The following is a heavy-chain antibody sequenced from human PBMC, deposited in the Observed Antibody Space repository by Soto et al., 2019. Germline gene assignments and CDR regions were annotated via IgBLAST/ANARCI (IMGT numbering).Heavy chain of an antibody. Sequence: GGSLRLSCAASGFTFSDYYMSWIRQAPGKGLEWVSYISSSGSTIYYADSVKGRFTISRDNSKNNLYLQMNSLRAEDTAVYYCAKPQQQLVPWYFDYWGQGTLVTVSS. CDR1: GFTFSDYY. V-gene: IGHV3-11*01. D-gene: IGHD6-13*01. J-gene: IGHJ4*02. CDR3: AKPQQQLVPWYFDY. CDR2: ISSSGSTI.